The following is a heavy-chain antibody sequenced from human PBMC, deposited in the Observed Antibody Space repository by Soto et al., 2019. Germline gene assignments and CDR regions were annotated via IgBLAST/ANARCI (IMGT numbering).Heavy chain of an antibody. CDR3: AKSAAAGTKGYYYGMXV. Sequence: PGESLKISCKGSGYSFTSYWIGWVRQMPGKGLEWMGIIYPGDSDTRYSPSFQGQVTISADKSISTAYLQWSSLKASDTAMYYCAKSAAAGTKGYYYGMXVWGQGTTVTVSS. J-gene: IGHJ6*02. V-gene: IGHV5-51*01. CDR2: IYPGDSDT. D-gene: IGHD6-13*01. CDR1: GYSFTSYW.